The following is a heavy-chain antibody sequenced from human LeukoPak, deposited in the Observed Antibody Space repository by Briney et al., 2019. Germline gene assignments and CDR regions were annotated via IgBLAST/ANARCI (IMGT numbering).Heavy chain of an antibody. CDR2: IYTSGST. Sequence: SETLSLTCTVSGVSISSGSYYWSWIRQPAGKGLEWIGRIYTSGSTNYNPSLKSRVTISVDTSKNQFSLKLSSVTAADTAVYYCAREYYYDSSGNYYFDYWGQGTLVTVSS. CDR3: AREYYYDSSGNYYFDY. D-gene: IGHD3-22*01. J-gene: IGHJ4*02. V-gene: IGHV4-61*02. CDR1: GVSISSGSYY.